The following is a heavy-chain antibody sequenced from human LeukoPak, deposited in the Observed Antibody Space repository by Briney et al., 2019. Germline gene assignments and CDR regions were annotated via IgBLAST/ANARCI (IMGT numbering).Heavy chain of an antibody. CDR2: ISSSSSYI. CDR1: GFTFSSYS. J-gene: IGHJ4*02. Sequence: GGSLGLSCAASGFTFSSYSMNWVRQAPGKGLEWVSSISSSSSYIYYADSVKGRFTISRDNAKNSLYLQMNSLRAEDTAVYYCARDSPAPTFDYWGQGTLVTVSS. CDR3: ARDSPAPTFDY. V-gene: IGHV3-21*01. D-gene: IGHD2-2*01.